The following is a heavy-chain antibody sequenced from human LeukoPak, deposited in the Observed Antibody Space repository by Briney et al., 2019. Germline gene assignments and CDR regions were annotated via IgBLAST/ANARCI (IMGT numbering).Heavy chain of an antibody. D-gene: IGHD6-19*01. V-gene: IGHV4-4*07. Sequence: SETLSLTCTVSGSSISSYYWSWIRQPAGKGLEWIGRIYTSGSTNYNPSLKSRVTMSVDTSKNQFSLKLSSVTAADTAVYYCARDLDSDGSGRWMGAFDIWGQGTMVTVSS. CDR3: ARDLDSDGSGRWMGAFDI. CDR1: GSSISSYY. J-gene: IGHJ3*02. CDR2: IYTSGST.